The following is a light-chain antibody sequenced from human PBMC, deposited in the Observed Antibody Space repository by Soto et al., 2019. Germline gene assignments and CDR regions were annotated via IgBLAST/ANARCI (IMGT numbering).Light chain of an antibody. CDR2: DAT. Sequence: EIVLTQSPATLSLSPGERATLSCRASQSLSNYLAWYQQKPGQAPRLLIYDATNRATGIPARFSGSGSRTDFTLTISSLEPEDFAVYYCQQRSNWPPTFGQGTRLDMK. CDR1: QSLSNY. CDR3: QQRSNWPPT. J-gene: IGKJ5*01. V-gene: IGKV3-11*01.